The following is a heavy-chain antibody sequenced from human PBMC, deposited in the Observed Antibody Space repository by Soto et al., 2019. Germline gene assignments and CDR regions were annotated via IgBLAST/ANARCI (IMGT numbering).Heavy chain of an antibody. CDR3: ARDLLPQQLVRYGMDV. Sequence: SQTLSLTCAISGDSVSSNSAAWNWIRQSPSRGLEWLGRTYYRSKWYNDYAVSVKSRITINPDTSKNQFSLQLNSVTPEDTAVYYCARDLLPQQLVRYGMDVWGKGTTVTVSS. CDR1: GDSVSSNSAA. J-gene: IGHJ6*04. D-gene: IGHD6-13*01. V-gene: IGHV6-1*01. CDR2: TYYRSKWYN.